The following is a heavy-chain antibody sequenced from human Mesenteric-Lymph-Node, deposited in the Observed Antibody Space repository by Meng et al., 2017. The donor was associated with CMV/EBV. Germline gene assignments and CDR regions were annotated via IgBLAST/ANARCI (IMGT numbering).Heavy chain of an antibody. CDR2: INTNTGNP. V-gene: IGHV7-4-1*02. D-gene: IGHD3-10*01. CDR3: ARVRGYYGSGSYYLGY. J-gene: IGHJ4*02. CDR1: GSTFTSYT. Sequence: GSTFTSYTMNWVRQAPGQGLEWMGWINTNTGNPTYAQGFTGRFVFSLDTSVSTAYLQISSLTAEDTAVYYCARVRGYYGSGSYYLGYWGQGTLVTVSS.